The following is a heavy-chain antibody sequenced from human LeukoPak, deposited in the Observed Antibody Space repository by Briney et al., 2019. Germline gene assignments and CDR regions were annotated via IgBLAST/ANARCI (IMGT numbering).Heavy chain of an antibody. Sequence: QAGGSLRLSCAASGFTFSSYSMNWVRQAPGKGLEWVSAISGSGGSTYYADSVKGRFTISRDNSKNTLYLQMNSLRAEDTAVYYCAKVYGDYTACFDYWGQGTLVTVSS. D-gene: IGHD4-17*01. J-gene: IGHJ4*02. CDR1: GFTFSSYS. V-gene: IGHV3-23*01. CDR3: AKVYGDYTACFDY. CDR2: ISGSGGST.